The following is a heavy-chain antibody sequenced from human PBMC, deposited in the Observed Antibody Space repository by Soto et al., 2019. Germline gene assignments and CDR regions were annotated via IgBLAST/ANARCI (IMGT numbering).Heavy chain of an antibody. CDR1: GDSVSSNNYY. J-gene: IGHJ4*02. Sequence: SETLFLNCTVIGDSVSSNNYYWSWIRQRPGRGLEWIGYIHYSGDSYDNPSLTSRITMSMDVSKNQFSPNLRSVTAADTAIYYCARDVNDSSGSQGFDYWGQGTLVTVSS. CDR3: ARDVNDSSGSQGFDY. V-gene: IGHV4-31*03. CDR2: IHYSGDS. D-gene: IGHD3-22*01.